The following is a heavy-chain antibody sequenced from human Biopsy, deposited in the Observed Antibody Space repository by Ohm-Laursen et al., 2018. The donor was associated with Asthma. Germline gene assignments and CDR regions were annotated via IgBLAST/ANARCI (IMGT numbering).Heavy chain of an antibody. D-gene: IGHD1-1*01. J-gene: IGHJ3*02. Sequence: SLRLSCTASGFSFSNFAIHWVRQAPGKGLEWVGVISKDTSTQDYADSVKGRFTMARDNSKNTLDLQMNSLREEDTAVYYCVRDGTDDAFDIWGQGTVVSVSS. CDR1: GFSFSNFA. CDR3: VRDGTDDAFDI. CDR2: ISKDTSTQ. V-gene: IGHV3-30*06.